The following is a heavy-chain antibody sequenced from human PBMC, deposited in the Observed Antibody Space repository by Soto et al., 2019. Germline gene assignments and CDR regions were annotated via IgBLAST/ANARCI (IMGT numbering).Heavy chain of an antibody. J-gene: IGHJ6*02. D-gene: IGHD6-19*01. V-gene: IGHV3-15*07. CDR1: GFTFSNAW. CDR3: TTGGSGWFQTFYYYYGMDV. CDR2: IKSKTDGGTT. Sequence: GGSLRLSCAASGFTFSNAWMNWVRQAPGKGLEWVGRIKSKTDGGTTDYAAPVKGRFTISRDDSKNTLYLQMNSLKTEDTAVYYCTTGGSGWFQTFYYYYGMDVWGQGTTVTVSS.